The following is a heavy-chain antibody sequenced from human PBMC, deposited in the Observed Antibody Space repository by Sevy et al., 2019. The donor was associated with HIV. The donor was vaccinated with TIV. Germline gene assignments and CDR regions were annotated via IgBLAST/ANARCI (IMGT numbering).Heavy chain of an antibody. CDR1: GDSVSSIRTS. J-gene: IGHJ6*02. CDR3: AERTNDVFYYGMDV. CDR2: TYYRSKWYN. Sequence: SQTLSLTCAISGDSVSSIRTSWNWIRQSPSRGLEWLGRTYYRSKWYNDYATSVKSRITINADTSKNQVSLQLNSLTPEDTAVYYCAERTNDVFYYGMDVWGQGTTVTVSS. V-gene: IGHV6-1*01.